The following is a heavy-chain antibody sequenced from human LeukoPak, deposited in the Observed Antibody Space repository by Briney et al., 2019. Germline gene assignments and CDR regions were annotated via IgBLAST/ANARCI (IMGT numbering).Heavy chain of an antibody. CDR1: GGSISSYY. CDR2: IYNSGST. Sequence: PSETLSLTCSVSGGSISSYYWSWIRQPAGKGLEWIGRIYNSGSTNYNPSLKSRVTISVDKSKNQFSLKLSSVTAADTAVYYCARRPYTSGWYYYFDYWGQGTLVTVSS. CDR3: ARRPYTSGWYYYFDY. D-gene: IGHD6-19*01. J-gene: IGHJ4*02. V-gene: IGHV4-4*07.